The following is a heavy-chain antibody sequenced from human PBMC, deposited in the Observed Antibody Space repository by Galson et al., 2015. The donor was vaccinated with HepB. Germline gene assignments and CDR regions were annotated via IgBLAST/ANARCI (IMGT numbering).Heavy chain of an antibody. CDR3: VRDPPLGIPFDR. Sequence: SLRLSCAASGFTFSNYNMNWVRQAPGKGLEWVASISSTSSYTYYADSLKGRFTVSRDNVKNSLYLQMNSLRAEDSAVYYCVRDPPLGIPFDRWGQGTLVTVSS. J-gene: IGHJ4*02. CDR2: ISSTSSYT. V-gene: IGHV3-21*01. D-gene: IGHD7-27*01. CDR1: GFTFSNYN.